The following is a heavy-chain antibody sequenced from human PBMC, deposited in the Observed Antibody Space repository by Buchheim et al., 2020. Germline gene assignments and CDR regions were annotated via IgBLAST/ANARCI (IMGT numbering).Heavy chain of an antibody. Sequence: EVQLVESGGGLIQPGGSLRLSCAASGFTFTTFWMHWVRHVPGQGLMWVSRINPDGSARSYAASVKGRFTISSDNDENTLYLQMNSLTVEDTGVYSCAREVRGHAYFDTWGQGT. CDR1: GFTFTTFW. CDR2: INPDGSAR. V-gene: IGHV3-74*01. J-gene: IGHJ4*02. CDR3: AREVRGHAYFDT.